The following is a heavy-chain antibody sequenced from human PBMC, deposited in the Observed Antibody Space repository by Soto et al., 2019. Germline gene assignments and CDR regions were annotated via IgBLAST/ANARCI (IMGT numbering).Heavy chain of an antibody. CDR2: ISYDGSNK. Sequence: GGSLRLSCAASGFTFSSYAMHWVRQAPGKGLEWVAVISYDGSNKYYADSVKGRFTISRDNSKNTLYLQMNSLRAEDTAVYYCHVSLTMVRGVIITSNYFDYWGQGTLVTVSS. J-gene: IGHJ4*02. CDR1: GFTFSSYA. V-gene: IGHV3-30-3*01. CDR3: HVSLTMVRGVIITSNYFDY. D-gene: IGHD3-10*01.